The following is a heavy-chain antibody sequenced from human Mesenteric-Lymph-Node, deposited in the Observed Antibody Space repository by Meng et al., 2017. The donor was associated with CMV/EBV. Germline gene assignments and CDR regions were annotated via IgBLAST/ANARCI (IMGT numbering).Heavy chain of an antibody. J-gene: IGHJ4*02. Sequence: GGTFNMFSVSWVRQAPGQGLEWLGGLIPIFGTPNYPQKFQGRVTITTDTSTNTVYMELRGLKSEDTATYYCARDRRGRSNWEYYFDFWGQETLVTVSS. V-gene: IGHV1-69*05. CDR1: GGTFNMFS. CDR3: ARDRRGRSNWEYYFDF. CDR2: LIPIFGTP. D-gene: IGHD6-13*01.